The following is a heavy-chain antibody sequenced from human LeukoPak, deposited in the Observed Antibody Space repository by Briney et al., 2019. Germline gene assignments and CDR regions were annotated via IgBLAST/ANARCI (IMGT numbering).Heavy chain of an antibody. Sequence: PSETLSLTCTVSGGSISSYYWSWIRQPPGKGLEWIGYIYYSGSTNYNPSLKSRVTISVDTSKNQFSLKLSSVTAADTAVYYCARGSGGGLRDPHDYWGQGTLVIVSS. V-gene: IGHV4-59*01. CDR3: ARGSGGGLRDPHDY. CDR1: GGSISSYY. J-gene: IGHJ4*02. CDR2: IYYSGST. D-gene: IGHD1-26*01.